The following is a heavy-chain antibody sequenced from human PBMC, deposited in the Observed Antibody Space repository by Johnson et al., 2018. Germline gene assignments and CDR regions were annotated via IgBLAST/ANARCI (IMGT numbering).Heavy chain of an antibody. V-gene: IGHV4-39*07. Sequence: QVQLQESGPGLVKPSETLSLTCTVSGGSISSSSYYWGWIRQPPGKGLVWIGSIYYSGSTYYNPSLKSRVTISVDTSKNQFSLKLSSVTAADTAVYYCARVAYSNYVYYYYYMDVWGKGTTVTVSS. J-gene: IGHJ6*03. CDR1: GGSISSSSYY. CDR2: IYYSGST. CDR3: ARVAYSNYVYYYYYMDV. D-gene: IGHD4-11*01.